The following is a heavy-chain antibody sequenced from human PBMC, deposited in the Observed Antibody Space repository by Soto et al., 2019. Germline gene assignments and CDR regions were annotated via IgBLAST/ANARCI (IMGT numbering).Heavy chain of an antibody. V-gene: IGHV3-9*01. D-gene: IGHD6-19*01. CDR2: ISWNSGSI. J-gene: IGHJ3*02. Sequence: EVQLLESGGGLVQPGGSLRLSCAASGFTFDDYAMHWVRQAPGKGLEWVSGISWNSGSIGYADSVKGRFTISRDNAKNSLYLQMNSLRAEDTALYYCAKDYSSGWYSSLDDAFDIWGQGTMVTVSS. CDR3: AKDYSSGWYSSLDDAFDI. CDR1: GFTFDDYA.